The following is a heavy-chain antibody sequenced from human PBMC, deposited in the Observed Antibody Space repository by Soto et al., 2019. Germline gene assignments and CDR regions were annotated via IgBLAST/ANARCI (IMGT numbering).Heavy chain of an antibody. CDR3: ARLAATAMVTADY. V-gene: IGHV5-10-1*01. J-gene: IGHJ4*02. Sequence: GESLKISCKGSGYSFTSYWISWVRQMPGKGLEWMGRIDPSDSYTNYSPSFQGHVTISADKSISTAYLQWSSLKASDTAMHYCARLAATAMVTADYWGQGTLVTVSS. D-gene: IGHD5-18*01. CDR2: IDPSDSYT. CDR1: GYSFTSYW.